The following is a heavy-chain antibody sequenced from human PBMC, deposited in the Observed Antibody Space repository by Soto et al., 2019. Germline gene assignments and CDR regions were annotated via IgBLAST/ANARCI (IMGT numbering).Heavy chain of an antibody. D-gene: IGHD2-2*01. CDR3: ARENIVVVPAAMLDWFDH. CDR1: SGSISSSNW. Sequence: PSETLSLTCAVSSGSISSSNWWSWVRQPPGKGLEWIGEIYHSGSTNYNPSLKSRVTISVDKSKNQFSLKLSSVTAADTAVYYCARENIVVVPAAMLDWFDHWGQGTLVTVSS. CDR2: IYHSGST. V-gene: IGHV4-4*02. J-gene: IGHJ5*02.